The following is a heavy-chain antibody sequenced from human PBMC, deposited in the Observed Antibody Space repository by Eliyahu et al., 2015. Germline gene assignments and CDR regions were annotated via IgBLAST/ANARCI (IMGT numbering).Heavy chain of an antibody. J-gene: IGHJ4*02. CDR3: ATRHFSGSYAHY. Sequence: EVQLVESGGGLVQPGGSLRXSCAASGFTFRTYWMSWVRQAPGKGLEWVANINLDGSEKYYLDSVKGRFTISRDNARNSLYLQMHSLRAEDTAVYYCATRHFSGSYAHYWGQGTLVTVSS. D-gene: IGHD1-26*01. V-gene: IGHV3-7*03. CDR1: GFTFRTYW. CDR2: INLDGSEK.